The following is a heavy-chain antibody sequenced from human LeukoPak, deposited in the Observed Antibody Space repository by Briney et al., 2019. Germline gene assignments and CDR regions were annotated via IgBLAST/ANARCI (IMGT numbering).Heavy chain of an antibody. J-gene: IGHJ5*02. CDR1: GGTFSSYT. CDR3: ARALQLLWFGEWWFDP. Sequence: ASVKVSCKASGGTFSSYTISWVRQAPGQGLELMGIINPSGGSTSYAQKFQGRVTMTRDTSTSTVYMELSSLRSEDTAVYYCARALQLLWFGEWWFDPWGQGTLVTVSS. D-gene: IGHD3-10*01. CDR2: INPSGGST. V-gene: IGHV1-46*01.